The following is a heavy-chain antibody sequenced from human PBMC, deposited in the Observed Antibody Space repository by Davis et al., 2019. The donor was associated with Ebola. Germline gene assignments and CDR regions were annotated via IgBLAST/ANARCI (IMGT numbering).Heavy chain of an antibody. CDR1: GYSFTDDG. D-gene: IGHD4-17*01. Sequence: AASVKVSCKASGYSFTDDGISWVRQAPGQGLEWMGIINPSGGSTSYAQKFQGRVTMTTDTSTSTAYMELRSLRSDDTAVYYCARDRVVTTVTTPTNWFDPWGQGTLVTVSS. CDR2: INPSGGST. V-gene: IGHV1-18*01. CDR3: ARDRVVTTVTTPTNWFDP. J-gene: IGHJ5*02.